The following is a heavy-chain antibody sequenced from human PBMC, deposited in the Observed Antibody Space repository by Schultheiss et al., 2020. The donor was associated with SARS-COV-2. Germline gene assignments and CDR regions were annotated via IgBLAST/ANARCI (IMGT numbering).Heavy chain of an antibody. V-gene: IGHV3-7*03. J-gene: IGHJ4*02. Sequence: GGSLRLSCAASGFTVSSNYMSWVRQAPGKGLEWVANIKQDGSEKYYVDSVKGRFTISRDNAKNTLYLQMNSLRAEDTAVYYCAKTRDGYNYYFDYWGQGTLVTVSS. CDR2: IKQDGSEK. CDR1: GFTVSSNY. CDR3: AKTRDGYNYYFDY. D-gene: IGHD5-24*01.